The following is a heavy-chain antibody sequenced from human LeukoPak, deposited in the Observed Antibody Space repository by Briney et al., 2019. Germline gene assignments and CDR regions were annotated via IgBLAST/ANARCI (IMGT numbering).Heavy chain of an antibody. V-gene: IGHV3-11*01. CDR2: ISSSGSTI. J-gene: IGHJ4*02. CDR1: GFSFNIYA. Sequence: GGSLRLSCAASGFSFNIYAMGWVRQAPGKGLEWVSYISSSGSTIYYADSVKGRFTISRDNAKNSLYLQMNSLRAEDTAVYYCARSRSGYSYGYGYFDYWGQGTLVTVSS. D-gene: IGHD5-18*01. CDR3: ARSRSGYSYGYGYFDY.